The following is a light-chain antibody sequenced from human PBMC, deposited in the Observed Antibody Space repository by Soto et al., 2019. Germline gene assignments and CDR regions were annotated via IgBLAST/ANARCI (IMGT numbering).Light chain of an antibody. J-gene: IGKJ1*01. CDR2: GAS. Sequence: EIVMTQSPATLSVSPGERATLSCRASQSINSNLAWYQQKPGQAPRLLIYGASTRATVITARFSGSGSGTEFTLTISSLQSEDFAVYYCQQYNNWGTFGQVTKVEIK. V-gene: IGKV3-15*01. CDR3: QQYNNWGT. CDR1: QSINSN.